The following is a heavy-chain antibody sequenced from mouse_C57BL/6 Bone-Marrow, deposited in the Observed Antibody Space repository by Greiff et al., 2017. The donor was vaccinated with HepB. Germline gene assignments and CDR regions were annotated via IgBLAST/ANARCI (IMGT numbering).Heavy chain of an antibody. V-gene: IGHV5-6*01. CDR3: ARQGSPRAMDY. CDR1: GFTFSSYG. D-gene: IGHD1-3*01. Sequence: EVMLVESGGDLVKPGGSLKLSCAASGFTFSSYGMSWVRQTPDKRLEWVATISSGGSYTYYPDSVKGRFTISRDNAKNTLYLQMSSLKSEDTAMYYCARQGSPRAMDYWGQGTSVTVSS. CDR2: ISSGGSYT. J-gene: IGHJ4*01.